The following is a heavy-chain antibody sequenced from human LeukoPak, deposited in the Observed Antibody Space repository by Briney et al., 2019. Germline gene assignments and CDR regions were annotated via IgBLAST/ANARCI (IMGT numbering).Heavy chain of an antibody. CDR2: INTDGTVT. CDR1: GFTFSTNW. V-gene: IGHV3-74*01. D-gene: IGHD6-19*01. Sequence: GGSLRLSCAASGFTFSTNWMHWVRQGPGKGLESVSRINTDGTVTTYADSVKGRFTVSRDNADNTMFLQMNSVRDEDTAVYYCATKQWLAPPPDSWGQGTPVTVSS. J-gene: IGHJ4*02. CDR3: ATKQWLAPPPDS.